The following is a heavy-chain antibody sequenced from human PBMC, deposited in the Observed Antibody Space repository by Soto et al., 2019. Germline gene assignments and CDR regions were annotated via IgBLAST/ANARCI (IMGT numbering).Heavy chain of an antibody. Sequence: GGSLRLSCAASGFTFSSYGMHWVRQAPGKGLEWVAVISYDGSNKYYADSVKGRFTISRDNSKNTLYLQMNSLRAEDTAVYYCAKQKGDGYDLNFDYWGQGTLVTVSS. V-gene: IGHV3-30*18. D-gene: IGHD5-12*01. CDR1: GFTFSSYG. CDR3: AKQKGDGYDLNFDY. CDR2: ISYDGSNK. J-gene: IGHJ4*02.